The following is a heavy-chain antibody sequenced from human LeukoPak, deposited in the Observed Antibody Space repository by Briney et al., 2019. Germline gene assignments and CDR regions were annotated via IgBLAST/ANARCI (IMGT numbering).Heavy chain of an antibody. V-gene: IGHV3-21*01. CDR2: ISSSSSYI. J-gene: IGHJ6*02. Sequence: PGGSLRLSCAASGFTFSSYSMNWVRLAPGKGLEWVSSISSSSSYIYYADSVKGRFTISRDNAKNSLYLQMSSLRAEDTAVYYCASLAVTYYYYYGMDVWGQGTTVTVSS. D-gene: IGHD6-19*01. CDR3: ASLAVTYYYYYGMDV. CDR1: GFTFSSYS.